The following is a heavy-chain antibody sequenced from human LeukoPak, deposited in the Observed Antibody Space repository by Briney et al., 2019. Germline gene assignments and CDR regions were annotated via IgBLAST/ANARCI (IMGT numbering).Heavy chain of an antibody. Sequence: PSQTLSLTWTVSGGSISSYYWSWIRQPPGKGLEGIGYIYYSGSTNYNPSLKSRVTISVDTSKNQFSLKLSSVTAADTAVYYCARLVNEYSSSSDDYWGQGTLVTVSS. CDR3: ARLVNEYSSSSDDY. CDR2: IYYSGST. V-gene: IGHV4-59*01. D-gene: IGHD6-6*01. J-gene: IGHJ4*02. CDR1: GGSISSYY.